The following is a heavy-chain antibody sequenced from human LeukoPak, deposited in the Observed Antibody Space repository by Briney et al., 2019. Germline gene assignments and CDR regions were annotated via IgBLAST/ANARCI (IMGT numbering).Heavy chain of an antibody. D-gene: IGHD2-2*01. V-gene: IGHV1-69*13. CDR3: ARGSCSSTSCLYYYYGMDV. CDR1: GGTFSSYA. Sequence: SVKVSCKASGGTFSSYAISWVRQAPGQGLEWMGGIIPTFGTANYAQKFQGRVTITADESTSTAYMELSSLRSEDTAVYYCARGSCSSTSCLYYYYGMDVWGQGTTVTVSS. J-gene: IGHJ6*02. CDR2: IIPTFGTA.